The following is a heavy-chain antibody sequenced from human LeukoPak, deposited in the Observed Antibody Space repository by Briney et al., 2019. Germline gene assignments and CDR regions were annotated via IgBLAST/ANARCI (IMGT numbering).Heavy chain of an antibody. CDR2: INPSGGST. CDR3: ARDYYDSSGYYRSHRAFDI. Sequence: ASVKVSCKASGYTFTSYYMHWVRQAPGQGLEWMGIINPSGGSTSYAQKFQGRVTMTRDTSTSTVYMELSSLRSEDTAVYYCARDYYDSSGYYRSHRAFDIWGQGTMVTVSS. V-gene: IGHV1-46*01. D-gene: IGHD3-22*01. CDR1: GYTFTSYY. J-gene: IGHJ3*02.